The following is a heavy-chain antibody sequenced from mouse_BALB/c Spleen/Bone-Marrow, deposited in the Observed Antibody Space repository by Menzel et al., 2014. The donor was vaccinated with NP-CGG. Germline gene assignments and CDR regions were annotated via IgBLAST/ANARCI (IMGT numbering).Heavy chain of an antibody. CDR1: GFDFSGYW. V-gene: IGHV4-1*02. D-gene: IGHD1-2*01. CDR3: ARPGYYGYQDV. Sequence: EVMLVESGGGLVQPGGSLRLSCAASGFDFSGYWMTWVRQAPGKGLEWIGEINPDSSTINYTPSLKDKFIISRDNAKNALYQQMSKVRSEDTALYYCARPGYYGYQDVWGAGTTVTVSS. CDR2: INPDSSTI. J-gene: IGHJ1*01.